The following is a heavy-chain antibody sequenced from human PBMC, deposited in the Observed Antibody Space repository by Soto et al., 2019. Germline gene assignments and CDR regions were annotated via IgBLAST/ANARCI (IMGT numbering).Heavy chain of an antibody. D-gene: IGHD6-13*01. Sequence: EVQLVESGGSLVKPGGSLRLSCAASGFTFSNAWMNWVRQAPGKGLEWVGRINSKTDGETTDYAAPVEGRFTISRDDSKNTLYLQMNSLKSEDTAVYYCTIFSYSTNWGQGTLFTVSS. J-gene: IGHJ4*02. V-gene: IGHV3-15*01. CDR2: INSKTDGETT. CDR3: TIFSYSTN. CDR1: GFTFSNAW.